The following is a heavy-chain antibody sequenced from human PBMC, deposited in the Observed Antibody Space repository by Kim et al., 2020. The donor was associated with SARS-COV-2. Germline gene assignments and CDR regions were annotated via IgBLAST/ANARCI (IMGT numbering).Heavy chain of an antibody. CDR3: AKDSDACDDSSTFWYYLDS. Sequence: KGRFTISRDNSKNTLSLQMNSLRPEDTALYYCAKDSDACDDSSTFWYYLDSWGQGTPVTVS. D-gene: IGHD3-3*01. J-gene: IGHJ4*02. V-gene: IGHV3-30*02.